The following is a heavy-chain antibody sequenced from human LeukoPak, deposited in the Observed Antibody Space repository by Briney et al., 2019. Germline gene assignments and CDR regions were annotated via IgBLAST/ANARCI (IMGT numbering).Heavy chain of an antibody. D-gene: IGHD6-13*01. V-gene: IGHV3-30-3*02. CDR1: GFTFTGHS. CDR2: VADDEKTI. J-gene: IGHJ4*02. Sequence: GGSLRLSCVASGFTFTGHSMHWVRQAPGKGLEWVAVVADDEKTIFYADSLKGRFTVSRDNSKNTVYLQMNSLRAEDTAVYYCAKRGLAAALFRWGQGTLVTVSS. CDR3: AKRGLAAALFR.